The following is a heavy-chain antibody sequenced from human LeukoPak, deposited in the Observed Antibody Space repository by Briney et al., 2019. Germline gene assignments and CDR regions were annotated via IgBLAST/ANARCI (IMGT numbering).Heavy chain of an antibody. Sequence: SETLSLTXAVSGYSISSGYYWGWIRQPPGKGLEWIGSIYHSGSTYYNPSLKSRVTISVDTSKNQFSLKLSSVTAADTAVYYCARGRDLGTKYYDFWSGYYSGFWFDPWGQRTLVTVSS. J-gene: IGHJ5*02. V-gene: IGHV4-38-2*01. CDR2: IYHSGST. CDR3: ARGRDLGTKYYDFWSGYYSGFWFDP. CDR1: GYSISSGYY. D-gene: IGHD3-3*01.